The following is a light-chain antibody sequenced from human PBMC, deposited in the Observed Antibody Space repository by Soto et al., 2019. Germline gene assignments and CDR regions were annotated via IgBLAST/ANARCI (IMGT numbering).Light chain of an antibody. V-gene: IGKV3-11*01. J-gene: IGKJ1*01. CDR3: QQRSNWPT. CDR2: DAS. Sequence: IVLTQAPATLSLSPGERATLSCRASQSVSSYLAWYQQKPGQAPRLLIYDASNRATGIPARFSGSGSETDFTLTISSLEPEDFAVYYCQQRSNWPTFGQGTK. CDR1: QSVSSY.